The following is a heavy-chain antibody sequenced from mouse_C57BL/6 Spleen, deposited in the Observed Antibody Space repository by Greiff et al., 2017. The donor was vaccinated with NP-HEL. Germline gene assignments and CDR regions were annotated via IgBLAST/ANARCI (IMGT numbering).Heavy chain of an antibody. CDR1: GYTFTDYY. J-gene: IGHJ2*01. CDR2: INPNNGGT. Sequence: VQLQQSGPELVKPGASVKISCKASGYTFTDYYMNWVKQSHGKSLEWIGDINPNNGGTSYNQKFKGKATLTVDKSSSTAYMELRSLTSEDSAVYYCARADDYGVDDYWGQGTTLTVSS. CDR3: ARADDYGVDDY. V-gene: IGHV1-26*01. D-gene: IGHD2-4*01.